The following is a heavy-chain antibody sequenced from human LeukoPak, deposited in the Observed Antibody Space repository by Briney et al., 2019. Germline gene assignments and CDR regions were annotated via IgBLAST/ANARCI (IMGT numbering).Heavy chain of an antibody. D-gene: IGHD1-26*01. J-gene: IGHJ3*02. Sequence: PGGSLRLSCAASGFTFSNNWMHWVRQAPGKGLVWVSRINSDGRTTTYADSVKGRFTISRDNAKNTLYLQMNSLRAEDTAVYYCAKSTIVGATVDAFDIWGQGTMVTVSS. CDR3: AKSTIVGATVDAFDI. CDR1: GFTFSNNW. V-gene: IGHV3-74*01. CDR2: INSDGRTT.